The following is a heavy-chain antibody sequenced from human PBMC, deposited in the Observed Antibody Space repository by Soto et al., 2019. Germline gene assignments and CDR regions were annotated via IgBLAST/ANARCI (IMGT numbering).Heavy chain of an antibody. CDR1: GGSISSEDHY. D-gene: IGHD4-4*01. V-gene: IGHV4-30-4*01. CDR2: IYYTGST. CDR3: ARDRSNSPDFFDF. Sequence: QVQLQESGPGLVKPSQTLSLTCTVSGGSISSEDHYWTWIRQPPGKGLGWIGYIYYTGSTNYNPSLKSRVTISVDTSKNQFSLKVNSVTAADTAVYYCARDRSNSPDFFDFWGQGTLVTVSS. J-gene: IGHJ4*02.